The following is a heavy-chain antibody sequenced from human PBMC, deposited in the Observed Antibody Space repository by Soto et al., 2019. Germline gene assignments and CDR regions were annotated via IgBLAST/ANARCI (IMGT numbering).Heavy chain of an antibody. J-gene: IGHJ4*02. V-gene: IGHV4-38-2*01. CDR1: GYSISSGYY. CDR2: IYYGAST. Sequence: TSETLSLTCAVSGYSISSGYYWGWIRQPPGKGLEWIGSIYYGASTYYNPSLKSRVTISVATSENQLSLKLSSVTAADTAVFYCARARQIALAGTGFDYWGQGALVTVSS. D-gene: IGHD6-19*01. CDR3: ARARQIALAGTGFDY.